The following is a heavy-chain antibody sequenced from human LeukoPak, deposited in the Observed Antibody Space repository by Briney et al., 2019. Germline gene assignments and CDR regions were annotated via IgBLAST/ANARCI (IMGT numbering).Heavy chain of an antibody. Sequence: GGSLRLSCAASGFTFNNYGMHWVRQAPGKGLEWVSYISSSGSDIYYADSVKGRFTISRDNAKNSLYLHMNSLRAEDTAVYYCARDYGGSSPFDYWGQGTLVTVSS. CDR1: GFTFNNYG. CDR2: ISSSGSDI. CDR3: ARDYGGSSPFDY. J-gene: IGHJ4*02. V-gene: IGHV3-21*05. D-gene: IGHD4-23*01.